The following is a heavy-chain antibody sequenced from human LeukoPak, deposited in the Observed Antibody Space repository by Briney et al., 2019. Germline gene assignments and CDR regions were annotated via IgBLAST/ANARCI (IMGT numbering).Heavy chain of an antibody. Sequence: SETLSLTCAVYGGSFSGYYWSWIRQPPGKGLEWIGEINGSGNTNFNPSLKSRVTISIDTSKNQFSLKLRSVTAADTAVYYCASRTSPAYSAVGVGYYFDDWGQGTLVTVSS. CDR3: ASRTSPAYSAVGVGYYFDD. J-gene: IGHJ4*02. CDR2: INGSGNT. V-gene: IGHV4-34*01. CDR1: GGSFSGYY. D-gene: IGHD1-26*01.